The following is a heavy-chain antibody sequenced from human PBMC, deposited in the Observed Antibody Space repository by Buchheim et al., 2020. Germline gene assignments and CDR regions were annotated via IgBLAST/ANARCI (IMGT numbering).Heavy chain of an antibody. Sequence: EVQLVESGGGLVQPGGSLRLSCAASGFTFSSYWMSWVRQAPGKGLEWVANIKQDGSEKYYVDSVRGRFTISRDNVKNSLYLQMNSLRAEDTAVYYCARDERSIAARRYYYYMDVWGKGTT. J-gene: IGHJ6*03. CDR2: IKQDGSEK. D-gene: IGHD6-6*01. CDR1: GFTFSSYW. CDR3: ARDERSIAARRYYYYMDV. V-gene: IGHV3-7*01.